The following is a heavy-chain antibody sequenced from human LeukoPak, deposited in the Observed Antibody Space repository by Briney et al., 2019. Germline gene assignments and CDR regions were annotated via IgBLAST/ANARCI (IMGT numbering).Heavy chain of an antibody. V-gene: IGHV3-23*01. CDR2: IGGSGANT. Sequence: PGGSLRLSCAASGFAFSSYAMSWVRQAPGKGLEWVSAIGGSGANTYYADSVKGRFTISRDNSRNTLYLQMNSLRAEDTAVYYCAKDLYYDSSVYFDYWGQGTLVTVSS. CDR3: AKDLYYDSSVYFDY. CDR1: GFAFSSYA. D-gene: IGHD3-22*01. J-gene: IGHJ4*02.